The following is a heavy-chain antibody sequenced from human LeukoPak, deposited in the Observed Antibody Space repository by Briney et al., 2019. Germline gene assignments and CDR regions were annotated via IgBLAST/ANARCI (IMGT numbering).Heavy chain of an antibody. J-gene: IGHJ4*02. CDR3: AKVGHYSSSWDFDY. D-gene: IGHD6-13*01. CDR1: GFTFSSYG. V-gene: IGHV3-30*02. Sequence: GGSLRLSCAASGFTFSSYGTHWVRQAPGKGLEWVAFIRYDGSNKYYADSVKGRFTISRDNSKSTLYLQMNSLGAEDTAVYYCAKVGHYSSSWDFDYWGQGTLVTVSS. CDR2: IRYDGSNK.